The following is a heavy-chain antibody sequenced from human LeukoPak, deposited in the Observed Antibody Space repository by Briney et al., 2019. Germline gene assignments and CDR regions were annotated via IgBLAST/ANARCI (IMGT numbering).Heavy chain of an antibody. CDR2: VYRTGNA. D-gene: IGHD3-10*01. CDR1: GYSISSGYY. CDR3: AKARGYGSGYFEY. V-gene: IGHV4-38-2*02. J-gene: IGHJ4*02. Sequence: SETLSLTCSVSGYSISSGYYWGWIRQPPGKGLEWIGVVYRTGNAYYDPSLKSRVTISIDTSKNQFSLNLTSVTAADTAVYFCAKARGYGSGYFEYWGQGILVPVSS.